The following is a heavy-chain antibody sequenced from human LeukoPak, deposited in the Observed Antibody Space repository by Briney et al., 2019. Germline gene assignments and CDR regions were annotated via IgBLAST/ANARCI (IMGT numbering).Heavy chain of an antibody. Sequence: ASVKVSCKASGYTFTSYGISWVRQAPGQGLEWMGWISAYNGNTNYAQKLQGRVTMTTDTSTSTAYMELRSLRSDDTAVYYCASSGYCSGGSCLREFGYWGQGTLVTVSS. D-gene: IGHD2-15*01. CDR3: ASSGYCSGGSCLREFGY. CDR1: GYTFTSYG. V-gene: IGHV1-18*01. CDR2: ISAYNGNT. J-gene: IGHJ4*02.